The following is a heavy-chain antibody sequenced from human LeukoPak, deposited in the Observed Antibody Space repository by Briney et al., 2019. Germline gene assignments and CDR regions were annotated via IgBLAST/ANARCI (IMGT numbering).Heavy chain of an antibody. CDR3: ATGSSARGGSDY. V-gene: IGHV3-7*01. Sequence: GGGLRLSWAGPGFTFCRYWVGWGRPAPGEGAGWVANTNQDGNQKYYVDSVKGRFTISRDNAKNSLYLQMNSLRADDTAIYYCATGSSARGGSDYWGQGTLVTVSS. CDR2: TNQDGNQK. D-gene: IGHD1-26*01. J-gene: IGHJ4*02. CDR1: GFTFCRYW.